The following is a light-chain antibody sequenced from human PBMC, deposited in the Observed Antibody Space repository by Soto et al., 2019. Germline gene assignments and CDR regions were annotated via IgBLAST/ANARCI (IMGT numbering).Light chain of an antibody. J-gene: IGLJ3*02. Sequence: QSALTQPASVSWSPGQSITISCTGTSSDVGGYNYVSWYQQHPGKAPKLIIYEVTHRPSGVSSRFYGSRSGNTASLTISGLQAEDESDYYCKSRTTRNTLVFGGGTQLTVL. CDR3: KSRTTRNTLV. CDR2: EVT. V-gene: IGLV2-14*01. CDR1: SSDVGGYNY.